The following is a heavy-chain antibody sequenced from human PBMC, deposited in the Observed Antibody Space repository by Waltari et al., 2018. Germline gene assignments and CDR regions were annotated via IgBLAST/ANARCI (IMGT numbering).Heavy chain of an antibody. J-gene: IGHJ4*02. V-gene: IGHV3-23*04. Sequence: EVQLVESGVGLVQPGGSLRLSCAASGFTFSSYAMSWFRQAPGKGLEWVSAISGSGGSTYYADSVKGRFTISRDNSKNTLYLQMNSLRAEDTAVYYCAKDGRRWLQLDYFDYWGQGTLVTVSS. CDR1: GFTFSSYA. D-gene: IGHD5-12*01. CDR2: ISGSGGST. CDR3: AKDGRRWLQLDYFDY.